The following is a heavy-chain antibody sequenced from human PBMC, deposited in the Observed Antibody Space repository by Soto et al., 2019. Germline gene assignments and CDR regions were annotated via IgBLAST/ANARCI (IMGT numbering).Heavy chain of an antibody. CDR2: ISAYNGNT. CDR1: GYTFTSYG. D-gene: IGHD1-26*01. Sequence: ASVKVSCKASGYTFTSYGISWVRQAPGQGLEWMGWISAYNGNTNYAQKLQGRVTMTTDTSTSTAYMELRSLRSDDTAVYYCARDRATRSTTAVTFRSSWFDPWGQGTLVTVSS. CDR3: ARDRATRSTTAVTFRSSWFDP. J-gene: IGHJ5*02. V-gene: IGHV1-18*04.